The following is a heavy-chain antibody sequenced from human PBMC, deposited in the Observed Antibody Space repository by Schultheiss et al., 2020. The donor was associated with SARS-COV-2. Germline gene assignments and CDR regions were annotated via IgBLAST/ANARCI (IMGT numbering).Heavy chain of an antibody. CDR2: INHSGST. D-gene: IGHD2-8*01. V-gene: IGHV4-34*01. J-gene: IGHJ3*02. CDR3: AREGLGVDAFDI. CDR1: GGSISSYY. Sequence: SETLSLTCTVSGGSISSYYWSWIRQPPGKGLEWIGEINHSGSTNYNPSLKSRVTISVDTSKNQFSLKLSSVTAADTAVYYCAREGLGVDAFDIWGQGTMVTVSS.